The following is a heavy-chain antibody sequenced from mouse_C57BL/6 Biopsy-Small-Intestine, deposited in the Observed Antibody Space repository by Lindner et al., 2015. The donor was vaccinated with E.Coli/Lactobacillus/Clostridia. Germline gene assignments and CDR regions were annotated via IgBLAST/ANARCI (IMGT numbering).Heavy chain of an antibody. CDR1: GYILTSCY. CDR2: INPSGDST. CDR3: TSSTQAGMDVDY. Sequence: SVKVSCKASGYILTSCYMHWVRQAPGQGLEWMGLINPSGDSTNYAQKFQGRVTMTRDTSTSTVYMELSSLTSEDTAVYYCTSSTQAGMDVDYWGQGTLVTVSS. J-gene: IGHJ4*01. V-gene: IGHV1S22*01. D-gene: IGHD2-3*01.